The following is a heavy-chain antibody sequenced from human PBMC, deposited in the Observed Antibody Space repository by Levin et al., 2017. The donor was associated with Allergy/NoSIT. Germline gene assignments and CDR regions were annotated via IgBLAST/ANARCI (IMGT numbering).Heavy chain of an antibody. CDR2: IYYSGST. Sequence: SQTLSLTCTVSGGSISSSSYYWGWIRQPPGKGLEWIGSIYYSGSTYYNPSLKSRVTISVDTSKNQFSLKLSSVTAADTAVYYCARSHRVVPAAGPRGIFWFDPWGQGTLVTVSS. J-gene: IGHJ5*02. CDR3: ARSHRVVPAAGPRGIFWFDP. CDR1: GGSISSSSYY. V-gene: IGHV4-39*07. D-gene: IGHD2-2*01.